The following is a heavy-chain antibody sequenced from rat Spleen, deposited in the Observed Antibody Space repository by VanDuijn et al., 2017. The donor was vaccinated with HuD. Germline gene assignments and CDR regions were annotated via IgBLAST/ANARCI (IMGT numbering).Heavy chain of an antibody. CDR3: ARHNSGYGVMDA. CDR2: IIYDGSST. J-gene: IGHJ4*01. V-gene: IGHV5-19*01. D-gene: IGHD4-3*01. CDR1: GFTFSNYG. Sequence: EVQLVESGGGLVQPGRSLKLSCAVSGFTFSNYGLHWIRQAPTKSLEWVATIIYDGSSTYYRDSVKGRFTISRDSAKSTLYLQMDSLRSEDTATYYCARHNSGYGVMDAWGQGASVTVSP.